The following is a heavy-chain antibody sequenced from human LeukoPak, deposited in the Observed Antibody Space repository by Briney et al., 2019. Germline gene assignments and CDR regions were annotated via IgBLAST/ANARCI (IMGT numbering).Heavy chain of an antibody. CDR1: GGSISSYY. CDR2: IDYRGST. Sequence: PSETLSLTCTVSGGSISSYYWSWIRQPPGKGLEWIGYIDYRGSTKYNPSLKSRVTISGDTSKNQFSLRLNSVTTADTAVYYCARVIYNDYLDSWGQGTLVTVSS. CDR3: ARVIYNDYLDS. V-gene: IGHV4-59*01. J-gene: IGHJ4*02. D-gene: IGHD3-10*01.